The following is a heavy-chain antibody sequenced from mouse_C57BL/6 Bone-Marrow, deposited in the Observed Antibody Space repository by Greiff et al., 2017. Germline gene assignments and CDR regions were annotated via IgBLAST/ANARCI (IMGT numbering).Heavy chain of an antibody. Sequence: QVQLQQSGAELVRPGASVTLSCKASGYTFTDYEMHWVKQTPVHGLEWIGAIDPETGGTAYNQKFKGKAILTADKSSSTAYMELRSLTSEDSAVYDCTRRDSPYYYAMDYWGQGTSVTVSS. CDR2: IDPETGGT. CDR3: TRRDSPYYYAMDY. CDR1: GYTFTDYE. J-gene: IGHJ4*01. D-gene: IGHD6-1*01. V-gene: IGHV1-15*01.